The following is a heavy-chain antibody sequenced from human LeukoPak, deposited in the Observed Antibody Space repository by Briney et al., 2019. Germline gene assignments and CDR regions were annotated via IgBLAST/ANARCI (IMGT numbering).Heavy chain of an antibody. CDR3: ARNAYRGYSSGWPFDY. CDR2: IYPGDSDT. D-gene: IGHD6-19*01. V-gene: IGHV5-51*01. J-gene: IGHJ4*02. Sequence: GESLKISCKGSGYSFTSYWNGWVRPMPGKGLEWVGIIYPGDSDTRYSPSFQGQVTISADKSIITAYLQWSSLKASDTAMYYCARNAYRGYSSGWPFDYWGQGTLVTVSS. CDR1: GYSFTSYW.